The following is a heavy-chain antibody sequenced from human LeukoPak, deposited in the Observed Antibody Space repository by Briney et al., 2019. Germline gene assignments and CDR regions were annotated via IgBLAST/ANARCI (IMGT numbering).Heavy chain of an antibody. CDR3: TTRPMSFREVLLWDY. D-gene: IGHD3-10*01. CDR2: IKSKTDGGTT. V-gene: IGHV3-15*01. Sequence: GGSLRLSCAASGLTFSNAWMSWVRQAPGKGLEWVGVIKSKTDGGTTDYAAPVKGRFTISRDDSKNTLYLQMSSLKSEDTAIYYCTTRPMSFREVLLWDYRGQGTLVTVSS. CDR1: GLTFSNAW. J-gene: IGHJ4*02.